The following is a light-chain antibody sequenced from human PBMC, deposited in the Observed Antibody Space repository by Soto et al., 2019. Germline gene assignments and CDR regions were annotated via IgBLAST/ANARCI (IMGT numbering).Light chain of an antibody. CDR2: GNT. J-gene: IGLJ1*01. Sequence: QSVLTQPPSVSGAPGQRVIISCTGSSSDIGAGFDVHWYQHLPGTAPKLLIYGNTNRPSGVPGRFSGSKSGTSASLVITGLQAEDEADYYCQSYENSRTGFYVFGTGTKVTVL. CDR3: QSYENSRTGFYV. CDR1: SSDIGAGFD. V-gene: IGLV1-40*01.